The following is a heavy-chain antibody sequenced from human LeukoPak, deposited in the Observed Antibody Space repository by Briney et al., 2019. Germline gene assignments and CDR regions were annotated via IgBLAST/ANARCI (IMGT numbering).Heavy chain of an antibody. CDR2: IYTSGST. J-gene: IGHJ4*02. V-gene: IGHV4-4*07. Sequence: SETLSLTCAVYGGSFSGYYWSWIRQPAGKGLEWIGRIYTSGSTNYNPSLKSRVTISVDTSKNQFSLILSSVTTADTAVYYCAREVVAAAGTVDYWGQGTLVTVSS. CDR1: GGSFSGYY. D-gene: IGHD6-13*01. CDR3: AREVVAAAGTVDY.